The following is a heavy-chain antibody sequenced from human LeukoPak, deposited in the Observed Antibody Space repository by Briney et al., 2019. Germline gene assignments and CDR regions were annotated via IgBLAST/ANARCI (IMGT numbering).Heavy chain of an antibody. CDR1: GYTFTGYY. V-gene: IGHV1-2*02. D-gene: IGHD1-26*01. J-gene: IGHJ6*02. CDR3: ARDGSRGNPIGRRNYYDYGMDV. Sequence: GASVKVSCKASGYTFTGYYMHWVRQAPGQGLEWMGWINPNSGGTNYAQKFQGRVTMTRDTSISTAYMELSRLRSDDTAVYYCARDGSRGNPIGRRNYYDYGMDVWGQGTTVTVSS. CDR2: INPNSGGT.